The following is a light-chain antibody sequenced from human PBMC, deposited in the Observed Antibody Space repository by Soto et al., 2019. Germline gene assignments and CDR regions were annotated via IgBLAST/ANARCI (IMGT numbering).Light chain of an antibody. CDR1: QNILYSSNNKNY. CDR2: WAS. CDR3: QQYYTIPRT. V-gene: IGKV4-1*01. J-gene: IGKJ2*02. Sequence: DIVLTQSPDSLAVSLGERATINCKSSQNILYSSNNKNYLAWYQQKPGQPPKLLIYWASTRESGVPDRFSGSGSGTDFTLTISSLQAEDVAVYYCQQYYTIPRTFGQGTKLEIK.